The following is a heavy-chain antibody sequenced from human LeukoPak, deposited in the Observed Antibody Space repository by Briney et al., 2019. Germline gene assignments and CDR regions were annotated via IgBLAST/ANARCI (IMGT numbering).Heavy chain of an antibody. J-gene: IGHJ4*02. CDR2: IYYSGRT. Sequence: ASETLSLTCAVSGDSISSYYWSWIRQPPGKGLEWIGYIYYSGRTNYNPSLKSRVTISVDTSKNQFSLTLSSVTAADTAVYYCARGQKYRNGYTVTELGSGYFDYWGQGTLVTVSS. CDR3: ARGQKYRNGYTVTELGSGYFDY. D-gene: IGHD5-18*01. V-gene: IGHV4-59*01. CDR1: GDSISSYY.